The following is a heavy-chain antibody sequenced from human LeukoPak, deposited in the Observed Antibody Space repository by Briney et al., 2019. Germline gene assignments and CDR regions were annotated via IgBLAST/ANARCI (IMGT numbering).Heavy chain of an antibody. CDR2: IYHSGST. V-gene: IGHV4-38-2*02. CDR3: ARHANHYYYYMDV. J-gene: IGHJ6*03. Sequence: SETPSLTCTVSGGSIRDYYWNWIRQPPGKGLEWIGSIYHSGSTYYNPSLKSRVTISVDTSKNQFSLKLSSVTAADTAVYYCARHANHYYYYMDVWGKGTTVTVSS. CDR1: GGSIRDYY. D-gene: IGHD4/OR15-4a*01.